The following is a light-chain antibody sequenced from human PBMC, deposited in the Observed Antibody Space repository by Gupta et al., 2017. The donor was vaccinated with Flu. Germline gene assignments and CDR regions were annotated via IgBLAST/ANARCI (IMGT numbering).Light chain of an antibody. Sequence: QSVLTQPPSVSAAPGQNVTISCSGSSSNIGNNYVSWYPPLPGTTPKLLIYDNNKRPSGIPDRFSGSKSGTSATLGITGLQTGDEADYYWDTWDSMLSAAVFGGGTKLTVL. J-gene: IGLJ7*01. V-gene: IGLV1-51*01. CDR1: SSNIGNNY. CDR2: DNN. CDR3: DTWDSMLSAAV.